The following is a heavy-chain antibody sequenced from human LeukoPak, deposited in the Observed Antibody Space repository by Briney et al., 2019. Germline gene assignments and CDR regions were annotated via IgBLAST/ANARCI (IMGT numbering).Heavy chain of an antibody. CDR3: ARATYDSSGYYCDS. CDR1: GXSISSSNG. CDR2: IYHSGST. Sequence: SETLSHTWAVSGXSISSSNGWSWVRQPPGKGLGWIGEIYHSGSTNYNPSLKSRVTISVDKSKNQYSLKLTSVTAADTAVYYCARATYDSSGYYCDSWGQGTLVTVSS. J-gene: IGHJ4*02. D-gene: IGHD3-22*01. V-gene: IGHV4-4*02.